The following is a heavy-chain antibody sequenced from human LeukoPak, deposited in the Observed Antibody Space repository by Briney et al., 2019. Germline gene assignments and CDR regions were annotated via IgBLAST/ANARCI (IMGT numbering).Heavy chain of an antibody. V-gene: IGHV1-18*01. CDR3: ARDLERYYYGSGSHGSYYYYGMDV. Sequence: RASVKVSCKASGGTFSSYAISWVRQAPGQGLEWMGWISAYNGNTNYAQKLQGRVTMTTDTSTSTAYMELRSLRSDDTAVYYCARDLERYYYGSGSHGSYYYYGMDVWGQGTTVTVSS. D-gene: IGHD3-10*01. CDR1: GGTFSSYA. J-gene: IGHJ6*02. CDR2: ISAYNGNT.